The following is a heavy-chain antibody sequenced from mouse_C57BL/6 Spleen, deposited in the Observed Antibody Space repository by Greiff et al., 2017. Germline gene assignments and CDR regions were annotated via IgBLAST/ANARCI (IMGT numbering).Heavy chain of an antibody. CDR1: GYTFTSYW. D-gene: IGHD2-3*01. J-gene: IGHJ3*01. V-gene: IGHV1-69*01. CDR2: IDPSDSYT. Sequence: QVQLQQSGAELVMPGASVKLSCKASGYTFTSYWMHWVKQRPGQGLEWIGEIDPSDSYTNYNQKFKGKSTLTVDKSSSTAYMQLSSLTSEDSAVYYCARRGDGPFAYWGQGTLVTVSA. CDR3: ARRGDGPFAY.